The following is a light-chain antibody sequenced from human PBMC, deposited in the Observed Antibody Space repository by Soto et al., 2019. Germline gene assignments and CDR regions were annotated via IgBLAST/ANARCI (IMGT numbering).Light chain of an antibody. CDR3: SSYAGSNKSI. CDR1: SSGVGAYDY. J-gene: IGLJ2*01. CDR2: EVN. Sequence: QSALTQPPSASGSPGQSVTISCTGTSSGVGAYDYVSWYQQHPGKAPKLMIYEVNKRPSGVPDRFSASKSGNTASLTVSGLQAEDEADYYCSSYAGSNKSIFGGGTKLTVL. V-gene: IGLV2-8*01.